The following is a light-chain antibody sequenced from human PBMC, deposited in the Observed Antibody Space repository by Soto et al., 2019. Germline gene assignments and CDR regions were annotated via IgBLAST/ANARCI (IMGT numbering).Light chain of an antibody. J-gene: IGLJ2*01. CDR1: SSNIGSNT. V-gene: IGLV1-44*01. Sequence: QSVLTQPPSASGTPGQRVTISCSGSSSNIGSNTVNWYQQLPGTAPKLLIYSNNQRPSGVPDRFSGSKSGTSASLAISGLQPEDEADYYCAAWDDSLNALFGGGTKLTVL. CDR3: AAWDDSLNAL. CDR2: SNN.